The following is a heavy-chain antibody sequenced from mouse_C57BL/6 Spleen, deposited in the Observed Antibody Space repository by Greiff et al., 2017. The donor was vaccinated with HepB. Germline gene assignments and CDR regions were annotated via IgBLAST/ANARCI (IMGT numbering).Heavy chain of an antibody. CDR2: INPNNGGT. Sequence: VVEPGASVKISCKASGYTFTDYYMNWVKQSHGKSLEWIGDINPNNGGTSYNQKFKGKATLTVDKSSSTAYMELRSLTSEDSAVYYCARLEGGGFAYWGQGTLVTVSA. V-gene: IGHV1-26*01. CDR1: GYTFTDYY. J-gene: IGHJ3*01. CDR3: ARLEGGGFAY.